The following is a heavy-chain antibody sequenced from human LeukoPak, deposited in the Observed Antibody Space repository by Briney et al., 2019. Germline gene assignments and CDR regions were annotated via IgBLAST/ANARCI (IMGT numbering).Heavy chain of an antibody. J-gene: IGHJ6*03. V-gene: IGHV3-21*01. CDR2: ISSSSSYI. D-gene: IGHD3-10*01. CDR3: ARDTEGYYGSGSYPYYYYYMDV. CDR1: GFTFSSYT. Sequence: GGSLRLSCAASGFTFSSYTMNWARQAPGQGLEWVSSISSSSSYISYADSVKGRFTISRDNAKNSLYLQMNSLRAEDTAVYYCARDTEGYYGSGSYPYYYYYMDVWGKGTTVTVSS.